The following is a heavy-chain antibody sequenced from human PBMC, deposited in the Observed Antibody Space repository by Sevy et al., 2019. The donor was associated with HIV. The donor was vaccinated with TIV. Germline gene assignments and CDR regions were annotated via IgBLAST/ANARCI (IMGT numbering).Heavy chain of an antibody. CDR3: ATPLPSGWYEGTGGYFDL. CDR2: LYSTGAT. Sequence: SETLSLTYTISGGSISSSSYYWGWIRQPPGKRLEWMGSLYSTGATSYNPSLESRVTVSADTSRNRFYLKLDSVSAADTAVYYCATPLPSGWYEGTGGYFDLWGRGTLVTVSS. V-gene: IGHV4-39*01. J-gene: IGHJ2*01. D-gene: IGHD6-19*01. CDR1: GGSISSSSYY.